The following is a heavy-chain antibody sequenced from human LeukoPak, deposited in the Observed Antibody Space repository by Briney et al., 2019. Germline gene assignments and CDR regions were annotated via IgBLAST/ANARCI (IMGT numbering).Heavy chain of an antibody. J-gene: IGHJ4*02. CDR2: INPNSGGT. D-gene: IGHD3-22*01. Sequence: ASVKVSCKASGYTFTGYCMHWVRQAPGQGLEWMGWINPNSGGTNYAQTFQGRVTMTRDTSINTAYMELSRLRSDDTAVYYCARAIYYYDSSGYPRDYWGQGTLVTVSS. V-gene: IGHV1-2*02. CDR3: ARAIYYYDSSGYPRDY. CDR1: GYTFTGYC.